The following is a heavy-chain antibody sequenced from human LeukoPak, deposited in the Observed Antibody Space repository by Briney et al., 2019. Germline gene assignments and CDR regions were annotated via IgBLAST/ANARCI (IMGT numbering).Heavy chain of an antibody. V-gene: IGHV1-69*13. CDR1: GGTFSSYA. CDR2: IIPIFGTA. J-gene: IGHJ6*02. Sequence: SVKLCCKASGGTFSSYAISWVRQAPGQGLEWMGGIIPIFGTANYAQKFQGRVTITADESTSTAYMELSSLRSEDTAVYYCARTDYGDYYYYGMDVWGQGTTVTVSS. D-gene: IGHD4-17*01. CDR3: ARTDYGDYYYYGMDV.